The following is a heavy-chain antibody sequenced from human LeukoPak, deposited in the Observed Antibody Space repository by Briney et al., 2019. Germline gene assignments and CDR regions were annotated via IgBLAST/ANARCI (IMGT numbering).Heavy chain of an antibody. Sequence: TSETLSLTCAVYGGSFSGYYWSWIRQPPGKGLEWIGEINHSGSTNYNPSLKSRVTISVDTSKNQFSLKLTSATAADTAVYYCARGSVVGLGYWGQGTLVTVSS. J-gene: IGHJ4*02. CDR3: ARGSVVGLGY. CDR1: GGSFSGYY. V-gene: IGHV4-34*01. CDR2: INHSGST. D-gene: IGHD3-16*01.